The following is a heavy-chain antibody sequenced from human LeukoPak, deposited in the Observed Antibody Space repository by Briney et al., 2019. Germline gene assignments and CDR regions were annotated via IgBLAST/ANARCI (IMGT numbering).Heavy chain of an antibody. J-gene: IGHJ4*02. CDR3: AKEVYYYDSSGYYYY. CDR1: GFTFSSYA. Sequence: GGSLRLSCAASGFTFSSYAMSWVRQAPGKGLEWVSGISGSGDSTYYADSVKGRFTISRDNSKNTLYLQMNSLRAEDTAVYYCAKEVYYYDSSGYYYYWGQGTLVTVSS. CDR2: ISGSGDST. V-gene: IGHV3-23*01. D-gene: IGHD3-22*01.